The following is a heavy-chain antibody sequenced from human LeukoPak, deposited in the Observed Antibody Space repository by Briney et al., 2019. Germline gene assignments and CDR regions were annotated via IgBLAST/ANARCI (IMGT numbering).Heavy chain of an antibody. CDR3: ARPMTTVTLDAFDI. CDR2: ISYDGSNK. Sequence: GGSLILSCAASGFTFSSYGMHWVRQAPGKGLEWVAIISYDGSNKYYADSVKGRFTISRDNSKNTLYLQMNSLRAEDTAVHYCARPMTTVTLDAFDIWGQGTMVTVSS. V-gene: IGHV3-30*03. J-gene: IGHJ3*02. CDR1: GFTFSSYG. D-gene: IGHD4-17*01.